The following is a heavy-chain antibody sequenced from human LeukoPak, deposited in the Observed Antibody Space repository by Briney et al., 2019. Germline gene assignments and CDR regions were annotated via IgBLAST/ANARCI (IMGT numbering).Heavy chain of an antibody. V-gene: IGHV3-9*01. Sequence: PPGGSLRLSCAASGFSFDVYAMHWVRQAPGKGLEWVSGISWNSASIGYADSVKGRFTISRDNAKNSLFLEMKSLRAEDTALYYCARDAVAVDYWGQGTLVTVSS. CDR3: ARDAVAVDY. CDR1: GFSFDVYA. CDR2: ISWNSASI. D-gene: IGHD6-19*01. J-gene: IGHJ4*02.